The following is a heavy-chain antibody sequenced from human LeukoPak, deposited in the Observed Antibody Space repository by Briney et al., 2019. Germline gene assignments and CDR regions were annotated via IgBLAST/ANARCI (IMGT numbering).Heavy chain of an antibody. J-gene: IGHJ3*02. CDR1: GFTFSSYA. Sequence: GSLRLSCAASGFTFSSYAMHWVRQAPGKGLEYVSAISSNGGSTYYANSVKGRFTISRDNSKNTLYLQMGSLRAEDMAVYYCAREQEVGATREVGAFDIWGQGTMVTVSS. CDR2: ISSNGGST. CDR3: AREQEVGATREVGAFDI. V-gene: IGHV3-64*01. D-gene: IGHD1-26*01.